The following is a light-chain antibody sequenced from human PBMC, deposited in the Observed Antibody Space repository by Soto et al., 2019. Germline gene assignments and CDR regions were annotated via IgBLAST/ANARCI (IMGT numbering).Light chain of an antibody. CDR3: QQYYHWPVT. V-gene: IGKV3-15*01. CDR1: RTVSNR. Sequence: EILMTQSPDTLSVSPGERVTLSCRASRTVSNRLAWYQHKPGQAPRLLISGASTGATGIPPRFRGSGSGTEFTLTVGTLQSEDIAIYYSQQYYHWPVTFGGGTKVEIK. J-gene: IGKJ4*01. CDR2: GAS.